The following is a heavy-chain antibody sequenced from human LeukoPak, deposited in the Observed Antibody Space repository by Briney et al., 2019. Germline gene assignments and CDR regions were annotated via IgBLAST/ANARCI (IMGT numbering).Heavy chain of an antibody. D-gene: IGHD2-2*01. Sequence: GGSLRLSCAASGFTFSSYAMSWVRQAPGKGLEWVSAISGSGGSTYYADSVKGRFTISRDNSKNTLYLQMNSLRAEDTAVYYCARDYCSSTSCLFDYWGQGTLVTVSS. CDR2: ISGSGGST. CDR3: ARDYCSSTSCLFDY. J-gene: IGHJ4*02. V-gene: IGHV3-23*01. CDR1: GFTFSSYA.